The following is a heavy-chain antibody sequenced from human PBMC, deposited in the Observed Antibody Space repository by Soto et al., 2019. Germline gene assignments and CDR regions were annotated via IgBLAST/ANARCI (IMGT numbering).Heavy chain of an antibody. CDR1: GFTFGDYA. V-gene: IGHV3-49*04. CDR3: TGYHDFWSGENWLDP. D-gene: IGHD3-3*01. Sequence: GGSLRLSCTASGFTFGDYAMSWVRQAPGKGLEWVGFIRSKAYGGTTEYAASVKGRFTISRDDSKSIAYLQMNSLKTEDTAVYYCTGYHDFWSGENWLDPWGQGTLVTVSS. J-gene: IGHJ5*02. CDR2: IRSKAYGGTT.